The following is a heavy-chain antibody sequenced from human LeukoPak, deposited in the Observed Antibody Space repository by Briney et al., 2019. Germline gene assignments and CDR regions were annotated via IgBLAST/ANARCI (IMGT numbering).Heavy chain of an antibody. V-gene: IGHV3-21*01. J-gene: IGHJ4*02. D-gene: IGHD6-13*01. CDR1: GFTVSSNY. CDR2: ISSSSSYI. Sequence: GGSLRLSCAASGFTVSSNYMSWVRQAPGKGLEWVSSISSSSSYIYYADSVKGRFTISRDNAKNSLYLQMNSLRAEDTAVYYCARVAEAAAFDYWGQGTLVTVSS. CDR3: ARVAEAAAFDY.